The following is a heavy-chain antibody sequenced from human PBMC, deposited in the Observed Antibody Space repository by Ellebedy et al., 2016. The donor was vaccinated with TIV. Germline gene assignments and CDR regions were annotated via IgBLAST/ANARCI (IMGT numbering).Heavy chain of an antibody. V-gene: IGHV3-9*01. D-gene: IGHD3-22*01. Sequence: GGSLRLXXAASGFNINDYAMHWVRQAPGKGLEWVSGISWNSESTGYADSVKGRFTIFRDNAKNSLYLQMNSLRAEDTALYFCAKDGYTYGYYHFDNWGRGTLVTVSS. CDR2: ISWNSEST. CDR1: GFNINDYA. J-gene: IGHJ4*02. CDR3: AKDGYTYGYYHFDN.